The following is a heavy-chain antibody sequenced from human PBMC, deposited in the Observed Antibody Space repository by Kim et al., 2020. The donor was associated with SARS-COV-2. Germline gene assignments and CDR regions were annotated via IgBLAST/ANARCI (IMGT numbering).Heavy chain of an antibody. J-gene: IGHJ4*02. Sequence: SVKVSCKASGGTFSSYAISWVRQAPGQGLEWMGGIIPIFGTANYAQKFQGRVTITADESTSTAYMELSSLRSEDTAVYYCARASRRYCSSTSCPFDYWGQGTLVTVSS. V-gene: IGHV1-69*13. D-gene: IGHD2-2*01. CDR3: ARASRRYCSSTSCPFDY. CDR2: IIPIFGTA. CDR1: GGTFSSYA.